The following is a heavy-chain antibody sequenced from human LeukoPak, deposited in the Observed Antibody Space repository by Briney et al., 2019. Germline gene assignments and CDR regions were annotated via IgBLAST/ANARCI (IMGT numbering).Heavy chain of an antibody. D-gene: IGHD5-18*01. CDR3: ASTAMVKSAFDI. Sequence: SETLSLTCTVSGGSISSYYWSWIRQPAGKGLEWIGRIYASGSTNYNPSLKSRVTMSVDTSKNQFSLKLSSVTAADTAVYYCASTAMVKSAFDIWGQGTMVTVSS. V-gene: IGHV4-4*07. CDR2: IYASGST. CDR1: GGSISSYY. J-gene: IGHJ3*02.